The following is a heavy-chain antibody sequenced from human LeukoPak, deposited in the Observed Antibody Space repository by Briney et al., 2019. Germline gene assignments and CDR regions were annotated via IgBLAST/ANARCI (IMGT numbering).Heavy chain of an antibody. J-gene: IGHJ5*02. CDR2: IIPILGIA. CDR1: GGTFSSYA. D-gene: IGHD2-15*01. Sequence: SVNVSCKASGGTFSSYAISWVRQAPGQGLEWMGRIIPILGIANYAQKFQGRVTITADKSTSTAYMELSSLRSEDTAVYYCARDCSGGSCRSPNWFDPWGQGTLVTVSS. V-gene: IGHV1-69*04. CDR3: ARDCSGGSCRSPNWFDP.